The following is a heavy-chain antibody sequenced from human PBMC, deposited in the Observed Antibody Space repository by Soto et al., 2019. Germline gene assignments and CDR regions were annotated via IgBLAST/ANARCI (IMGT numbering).Heavy chain of an antibody. D-gene: IGHD4-17*01. J-gene: IGHJ4*02. V-gene: IGHV5-51*01. CDR1: GYSFTSYW. CDR2: IYPGDSEI. Sequence: GESLKISCKASGYSFTSYWIGWVRQVPGEGLEWMGIIYPGDSEIRYNPSFQGQVTISADKSITTAYLQWSRLAASDTAMYYCARHSEDTVTPDCWGQGTLVTVSS. CDR3: ARHSEDTVTPDC.